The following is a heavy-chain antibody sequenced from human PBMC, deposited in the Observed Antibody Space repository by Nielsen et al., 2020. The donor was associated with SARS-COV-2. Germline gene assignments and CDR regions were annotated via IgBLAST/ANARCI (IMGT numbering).Heavy chain of an antibody. CDR1: GGSVSSNDW. D-gene: IGHD3-3*01. V-gene: IGHV4-4*02. CDR2: VSHSGSI. J-gene: IGHJ5*02. CDR3: ARSGLRFLERNWFDP. Sequence: SETLSPTCAVSGGSVSSNDWWTWVRQSPGKGLEWIGEVSHSGSINYNPSLKSRVTLSMDKSRNQFSLKLSSVTAADTATYFCARSGLRFLERNWFDPWGQGVLVTVSS.